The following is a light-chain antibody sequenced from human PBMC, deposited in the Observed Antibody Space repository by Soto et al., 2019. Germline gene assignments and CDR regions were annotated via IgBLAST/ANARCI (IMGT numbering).Light chain of an antibody. CDR2: AAS. V-gene: IGKV3-11*01. Sequence: EIVLTQSPATLSFSPGERATLSCRASQSVTSFLAWYQQKPGQAPRLLIYAASHRTAGIPARFSGSGSGTDFTLTISSLEPEDFAVYYCQQRTNWRALTFGGGTRVEI. CDR3: QQRTNWRALT. CDR1: QSVTSF. J-gene: IGKJ4*01.